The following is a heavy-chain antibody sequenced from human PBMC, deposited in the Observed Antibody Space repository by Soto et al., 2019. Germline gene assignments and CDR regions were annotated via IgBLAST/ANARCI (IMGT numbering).Heavy chain of an antibody. CDR3: AGDRDNSNWPNFDY. Sequence: QVQLVQSGSEVKKPGSSVKVSCKASGGTFSIYTISWVRQAPGQGLEWMGRVIPIFDVTSYAQRFQGRVTITADKSTTKAYKELSSLRSEDTAVYYCAGDRDNSNWPNFDYWGQGTLVTVSS. CDR2: VIPIFDVT. J-gene: IGHJ4*02. V-gene: IGHV1-69*02. CDR1: GGTFSIYT. D-gene: IGHD6-13*01.